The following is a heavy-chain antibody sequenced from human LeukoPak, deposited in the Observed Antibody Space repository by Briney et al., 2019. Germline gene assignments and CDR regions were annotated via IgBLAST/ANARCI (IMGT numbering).Heavy chain of an antibody. J-gene: IGHJ4*02. CDR2: INPNSGGT. D-gene: IGHD3-10*01. CDR3: ARDGWFGELWDFDY. CDR1: GYTFTGYY. V-gene: IGHV1-2*02. Sequence: ASVKVSCKASGYTFTGYYMHWVRQAPRQGLEWMGWINPNSGGTNYAQKFQGRVTMTRDTSISTAYMELSRLRSDDTAVYYCARDGWFGELWDFDYWGQGTLVTVSS.